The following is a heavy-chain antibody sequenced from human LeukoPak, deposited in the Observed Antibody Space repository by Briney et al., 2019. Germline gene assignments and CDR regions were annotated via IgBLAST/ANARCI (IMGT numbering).Heavy chain of an antibody. CDR2: INHSGST. Sequence: PSETLSLTCAVYGGSFSGYYWSWIRQPPGKGLEWIGEINHSGSTNYNPSLKSRVTISVDTSKNQFSLKLSSVTAADTAVYYCARGLSYNYDSSVYPNWFDPWGQGTRVTGPS. CDR3: ARGLSYNYDSSVYPNWFDP. CDR1: GGSFSGYY. J-gene: IGHJ5*02. V-gene: IGHV4-34*01. D-gene: IGHD3-22*01.